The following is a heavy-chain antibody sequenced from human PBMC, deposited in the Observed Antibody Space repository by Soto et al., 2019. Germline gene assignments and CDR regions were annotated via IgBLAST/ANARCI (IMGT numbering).Heavy chain of an antibody. CDR1: GGSFSGYY. D-gene: IGHD3-10*01. V-gene: IGHV4-34*01. J-gene: IGHJ6*02. CDR2: INHSGST. CDR3: ARARKGVGRGYYYGMDV. Sequence: SETLSLTCAVYGGSFSGYYWSWIRQPPGKGLEWIGEINHSGSTNCNPSLKSRVTISVDTSKNQFSLKLSSVTAADTAVYYCARARKGVGRGYYYGMDVWGQGTTVTVSS.